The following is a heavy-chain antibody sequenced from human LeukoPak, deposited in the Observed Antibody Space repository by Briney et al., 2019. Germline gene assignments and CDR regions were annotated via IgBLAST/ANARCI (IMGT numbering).Heavy chain of an antibody. CDR2: IMPLFVTA. D-gene: IGHD4-17*01. Sequence: GSSVKVSCKTSGGTFNNSAINWVRQAPGHGLEWLGGIMPLFVTAGYAQKFQGRVTITKDESTRTVYLELTSLTSDDTAVYYCARDVHGDYGSGWFDPWGQGTLVSVSP. V-gene: IGHV1-69*05. CDR1: GGTFNNSA. J-gene: IGHJ5*02. CDR3: ARDVHGDYGSGWFDP.